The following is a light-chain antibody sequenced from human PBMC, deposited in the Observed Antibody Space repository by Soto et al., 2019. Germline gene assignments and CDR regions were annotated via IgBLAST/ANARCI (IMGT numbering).Light chain of an antibody. J-gene: IGKJ1*01. V-gene: IGKV3-15*01. CDR2: DAS. Sequence: MTPSPDTLSGALGESASRSCRASQSLRGCLAWYQRNPGQAPRLLSYDASSRATGIPARFSGSGSGTDLTLTISGLQSEDFAVYPCQQDNNWPRTFGQVTKVDIK. CDR1: QSLRGC. CDR3: QQDNNWPRT.